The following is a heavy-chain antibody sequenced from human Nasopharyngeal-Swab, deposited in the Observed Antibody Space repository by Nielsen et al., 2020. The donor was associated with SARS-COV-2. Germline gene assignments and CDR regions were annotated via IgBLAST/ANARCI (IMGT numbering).Heavy chain of an antibody. CDR2: INHSGST. J-gene: IGHJ6*02. Sequence: SETLSLTCAVYGGSFSGYYWSWIRQPPGTGLEWIGEINHSGSTNYNPSLKSRVTISVDTSKNQFSLKLSSVTAAETAVYYCARGRFTVHKYYYYYYGMDVWGQGTTVTVSS. V-gene: IGHV4-34*01. CDR3: ARGRFTVHKYYYYYYGMDV. CDR1: GGSFSGYY. D-gene: IGHD4-17*01.